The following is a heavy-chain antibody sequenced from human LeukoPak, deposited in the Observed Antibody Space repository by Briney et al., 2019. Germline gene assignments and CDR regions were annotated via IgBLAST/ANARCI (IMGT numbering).Heavy chain of an antibody. Sequence: PGGSLRLSCAASGFTFSSYGMHWVRQAPGKGLEWVAFIRYDGSNKYYADSVKGRFTISRDNSKNTLYLQMNSLRAEDTAVYYCAEAGLRFLEWLVDYWGQGTLVTVSS. CDR2: IRYDGSNK. CDR3: AEAGLRFLEWLVDY. V-gene: IGHV3-30*02. J-gene: IGHJ4*02. D-gene: IGHD3-3*01. CDR1: GFTFSSYG.